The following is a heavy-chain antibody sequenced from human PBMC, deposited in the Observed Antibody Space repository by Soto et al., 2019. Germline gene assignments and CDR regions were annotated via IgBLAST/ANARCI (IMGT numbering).Heavy chain of an antibody. CDR3: ARVALSGSYYYYYYGMDV. D-gene: IGHD1-26*01. CDR2: ISAYNGNT. Sequence: ASVKVSCKASGYTFTSYGISWVRQAPGQGLGWMGWISAYNGNTNYAQKLQGRVTMTTDTSTSTAYMELRSLRSDDTAVYYCARVALSGSYYYYYYGMDVWGQGTTVTAP. V-gene: IGHV1-18*01. CDR1: GYTFTSYG. J-gene: IGHJ6*02.